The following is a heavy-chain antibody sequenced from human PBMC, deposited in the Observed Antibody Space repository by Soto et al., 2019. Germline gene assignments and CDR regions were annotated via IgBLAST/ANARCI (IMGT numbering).Heavy chain of an antibody. Sequence: QVQLVQSGAEVKKPGSSVKVSCKASGGTFSSNAISWVRQAPGQGLEWMGGIIPIYASPNYAQNFQGRVTVTADKATSTAYWEWSRLKYADSAIYYCAVTVTGSRSPLAHWGRGTLVIVSS. CDR2: IIPIYASP. CDR3: AVTVTGSRSPLAH. CDR1: GGTFSSNA. D-gene: IGHD3-9*01. V-gene: IGHV1-69*06. J-gene: IGHJ4*02.